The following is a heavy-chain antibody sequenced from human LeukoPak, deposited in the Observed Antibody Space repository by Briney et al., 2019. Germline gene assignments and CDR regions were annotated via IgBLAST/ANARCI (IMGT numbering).Heavy chain of an antibody. CDR2: IYSGGST. CDR3: ARAMIVNYHYYYMDV. CDR1: GFTVSSNY. Sequence: GGTLRLSCAASGFTVSSNYMSWVRQAPGKGLEWVSVIYSGGSTYYADSVKGRFTISRDNAKNSLYLQMNSLRAEDTAVYYCARAMIVNYHYYYMDVWGKGTTVTVSS. J-gene: IGHJ6*03. V-gene: IGHV3-53*01. D-gene: IGHD3-22*01.